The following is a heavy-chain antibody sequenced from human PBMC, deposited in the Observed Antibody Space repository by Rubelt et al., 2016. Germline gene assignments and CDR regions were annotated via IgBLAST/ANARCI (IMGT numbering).Heavy chain of an antibody. CDR3: AKDSRYSGSYWDFDY. Sequence: EVQLVESGGDLVQPGGSLRLSCAASGFTFRSYGMSWVRQAPGKGLEWVSGISGWGGDTYYADSVKGRLTISRDNSKNTLYLQMNSLSAEDTAVYFCAKDSRYSGSYWDFDYWGQGTLVTVSS. V-gene: IGHV3-23*04. CDR1: GFTFRSYG. D-gene: IGHD1-26*01. J-gene: IGHJ4*02. CDR2: ISGWGGDT.